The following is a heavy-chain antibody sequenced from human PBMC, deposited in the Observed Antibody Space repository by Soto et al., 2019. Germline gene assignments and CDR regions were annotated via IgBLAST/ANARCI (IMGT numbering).Heavy chain of an antibody. CDR2: INPSSGVT. CDR1: GDRFTDYY. Sequence: QVQLVQSGAEVKEPGASVTVSCRASGDRFTDYYMHWVRQAPGQGLEWMGGINPSSGVTKYAQKFQGWVTMTRDTSIMTVYMQLSRLRFDDTAIYYCARESGGATATLDYYYFYMDVWGTGTTVTVSS. J-gene: IGHJ6*03. CDR3: ARESGGATATLDYYYFYMDV. D-gene: IGHD5-12*01. V-gene: IGHV1-2*04.